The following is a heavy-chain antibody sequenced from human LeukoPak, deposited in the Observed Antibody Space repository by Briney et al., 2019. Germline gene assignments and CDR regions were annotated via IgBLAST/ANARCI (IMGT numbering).Heavy chain of an antibody. J-gene: IGHJ3*01. CDR1: GFTFSSYW. V-gene: IGHV3-74*01. Sequence: PGGSLRLSCAASGFTFSSYWMHWVRQAPGKGLVWVSRISTDGSSTSYADSVKGRFTISRDNAKNTLYLQMNSLRAEDTAVYYCGRDFLHLGGWGQGTMVTVSS. CDR3: GRDFLHLGG. D-gene: IGHD3-16*01. CDR2: ISTDGSST.